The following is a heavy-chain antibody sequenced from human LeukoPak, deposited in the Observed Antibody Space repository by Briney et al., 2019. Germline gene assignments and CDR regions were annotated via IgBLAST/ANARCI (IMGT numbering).Heavy chain of an antibody. CDR1: GFTFSSYW. CDR3: ASNMAVAGNDYYYYYMDV. V-gene: IGHV3-74*01. Sequence: GGSLRLSCAASGFTFSSYWMHWVRQAPGKGLVWVSRINSDGSSTSYADSVKGRFTISRDNSKNTLYLQMNSLRAEDTAVYYCASNMAVAGNDYYYYYMDVWGKGTTVTVSS. D-gene: IGHD6-19*01. J-gene: IGHJ6*03. CDR2: INSDGSST.